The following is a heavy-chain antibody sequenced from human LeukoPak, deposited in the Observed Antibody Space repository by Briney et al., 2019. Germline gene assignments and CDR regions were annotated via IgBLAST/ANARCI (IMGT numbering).Heavy chain of an antibody. CDR3: ARARYVNSFYAFDI. V-gene: IGHV4-31*03. CDR1: GGSISSGGYY. J-gene: IGHJ3*02. Sequence: SEILSLTCTVSGGSISSGGYYWSWIRQHPGKGLEWIGYIYYSGSTSYNPSLKSRVTISVDTSKNQFSLRLSSVTAADTAVYYCARARYVNSFYAFDIWGQGTLVTVSS. CDR2: IYYSGST. D-gene: IGHD3-9*01.